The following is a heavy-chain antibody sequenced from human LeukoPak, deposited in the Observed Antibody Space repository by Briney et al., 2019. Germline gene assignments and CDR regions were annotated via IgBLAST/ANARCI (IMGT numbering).Heavy chain of an antibody. D-gene: IGHD6-19*01. J-gene: IGHJ4*02. CDR1: GFTFSSYS. CDR2: ISSSSSYI. V-gene: IGHV3-21*01. Sequence: GSLRLSCAASGFTFSSYSMNWVRQAPGKGLEWVSSISSSSSYIYYADSVKGRFTISRDNAKNSLYLQMNSLRAEDTAVYYCARDALSWGVAGTFDYWGQGTLVTVSS. CDR3: ARDALSWGVAGTFDY.